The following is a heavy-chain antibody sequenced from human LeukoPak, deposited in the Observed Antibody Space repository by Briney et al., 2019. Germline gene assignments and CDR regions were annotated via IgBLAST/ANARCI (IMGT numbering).Heavy chain of an antibody. J-gene: IGHJ4*02. V-gene: IGHV3-74*01. D-gene: IGHD3-10*01. CDR2: INSDGSST. CDR1: GFTFSSYW. CDR3: ARAVSSFTRYYFDY. Sequence: GGSLRLSCAASGFTFSSYWMHCVRQAPGKGLVWVSRINSDGSSTSYADSVKGRFTISRDNAKNTLYLQMNSLRAEDTAVYYCARAVSSFTRYYFDYWGQGTLVTVSS.